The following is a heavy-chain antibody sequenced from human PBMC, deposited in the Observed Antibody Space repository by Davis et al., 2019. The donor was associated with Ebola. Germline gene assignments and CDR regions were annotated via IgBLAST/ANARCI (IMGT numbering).Heavy chain of an antibody. CDR2: IYSGGST. Sequence: GESLKISCAASGFTVSSNYMSWVRQAPGKGLEWVSIIYSGGSTYYAASVKGRFTISRDNSKNTLYLQMNSLRAEDTAVYYCAKDPHYYDSSGYCYYYYGMDVWGQGTTVTVSS. CDR1: GFTVSSNY. V-gene: IGHV3-66*01. J-gene: IGHJ6*02. D-gene: IGHD3-22*01. CDR3: AKDPHYYDSSGYCYYYYGMDV.